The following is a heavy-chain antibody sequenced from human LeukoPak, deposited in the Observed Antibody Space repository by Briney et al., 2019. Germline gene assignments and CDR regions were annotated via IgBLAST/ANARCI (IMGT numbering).Heavy chain of an antibody. V-gene: IGHV1-46*01. Sequence: GASVNVSCKASGYTFTSYYMHWVRQAPGQGLEWMGIINPSGGSTSYAQKFQGRVTMTRDTSTSTVYMELSSLRSEDTAVYYCARECGGDCLYYYYGMDVWGQGTTVTVSS. D-gene: IGHD2-21*02. CDR2: INPSGGST. CDR3: ARECGGDCLYYYYGMDV. CDR1: GYTFTSYY. J-gene: IGHJ6*02.